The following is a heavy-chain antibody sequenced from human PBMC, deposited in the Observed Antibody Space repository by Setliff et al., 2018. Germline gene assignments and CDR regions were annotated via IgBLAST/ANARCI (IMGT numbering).Heavy chain of an antibody. V-gene: IGHV4-38-2*01. Sequence: PSETLSLTCGVSGISISSGHYWGWIRQPPGKGLEWIATIYHKGRTYYNPSLDSRVTISLDTSKNRFSLRLSSVTAADTAVSFCVTYYVGLGGRGYWGQGTLVTVSS. CDR2: IYHKGRT. CDR1: GISISSGHY. CDR3: VTYYVGLGGRGY. J-gene: IGHJ4*02. D-gene: IGHD3-16*01.